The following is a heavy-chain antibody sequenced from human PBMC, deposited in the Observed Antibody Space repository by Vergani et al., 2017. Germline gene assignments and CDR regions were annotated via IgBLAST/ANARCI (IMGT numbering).Heavy chain of an antibody. Sequence: VQLVESGGGVVQPGRSLRLSCAASGFTLSSYAMHWVRQAPGKGLEWVANIKQDGSEKYYVDSVKGRFTISRDNAKNSLYLQMNSLRAEDTAVYYCARDPWVITDDAFDIWGQGTMVTVSS. CDR2: IKQDGSEK. D-gene: IGHD3-22*01. J-gene: IGHJ3*02. CDR1: GFTLSSYA. CDR3: ARDPWVITDDAFDI. V-gene: IGHV3-7*03.